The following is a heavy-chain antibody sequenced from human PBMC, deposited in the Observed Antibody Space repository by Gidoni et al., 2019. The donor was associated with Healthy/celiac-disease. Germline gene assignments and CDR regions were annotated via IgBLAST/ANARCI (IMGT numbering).Heavy chain of an antibody. CDR1: GFTFSSYG. V-gene: IGHV3-33*01. CDR3: ARDHIGYTEAFDI. J-gene: IGHJ3*02. CDR2: IWYDGSNK. Sequence: QVQLVESGGGVVQPGRSLRLSCAASGFTFSSYGMHWVRQAPGKGLEWVAVIWYDGSNKYYADSVKGRFTISRDNSKNTLYLQMNSLRAEDTAVYYCARDHIGYTEAFDIWGQGTMVTVSS. D-gene: IGHD6-13*01.